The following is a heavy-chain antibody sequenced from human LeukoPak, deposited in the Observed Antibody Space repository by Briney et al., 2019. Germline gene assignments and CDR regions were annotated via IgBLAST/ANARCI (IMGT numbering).Heavy chain of an antibody. V-gene: IGHV3-7*01. CDR2: INQDGTEK. Sequence: GGSLRLSCAASGFTFSSYGMHWVRQAPGKGLEWVANINQDGTEKQYVDSVKGRFTISRDNAKNSLYLQMNSLRAEDTAVYYCARDRAVAGLFDYWGQGTLVTVSS. CDR1: GFTFSSYG. CDR3: ARDRAVAGLFDY. D-gene: IGHD6-19*01. J-gene: IGHJ4*02.